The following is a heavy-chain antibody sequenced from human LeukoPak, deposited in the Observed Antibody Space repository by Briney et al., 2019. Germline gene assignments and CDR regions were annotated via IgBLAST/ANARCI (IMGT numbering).Heavy chain of an antibody. CDR1: GYTFTSYG. J-gene: IGHJ4*02. CDR3: ARESMNYYDSSGGDY. V-gene: IGHV1-18*01. D-gene: IGHD3-22*01. Sequence: ASVKVSCKASGYTFTSYGISWVRLAPGQGLEWMGWISAYNGNTNYAQKLQGRVTMTTDTSTSTAYMELRSLRSDDTAVYYCARESMNYYDSSGGDYWGQGTLVTVSS. CDR2: ISAYNGNT.